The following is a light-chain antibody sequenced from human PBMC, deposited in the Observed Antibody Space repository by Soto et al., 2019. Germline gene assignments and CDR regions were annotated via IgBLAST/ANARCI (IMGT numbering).Light chain of an antibody. J-gene: IGLJ2*01. Sequence: QSVLTQPASVSGSPGQSMTFSCTGTSSDIGRHNDVSWYQQYPGKAPKLMIYDVSNRPSGVSNRFSGSKSANTASLTISGLQAEDEADYYCSSYRSGITIFGGGTKLTVL. CDR3: SSYRSGITI. CDR1: SSDIGRHND. V-gene: IGLV2-14*01. CDR2: DVS.